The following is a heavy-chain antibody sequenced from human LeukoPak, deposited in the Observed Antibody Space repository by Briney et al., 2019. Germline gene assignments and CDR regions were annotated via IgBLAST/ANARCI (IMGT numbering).Heavy chain of an antibody. V-gene: IGHV4-59*11. CDR3: VRQSMWNWYFDL. Sequence: SETLSLTCTVSGGSISSQYWSWIRQPPGKGLEWIGYIYYSGSTNYNPSLKSRVTISVDTSKNQFSLKLSSVTAADTAVYYCVRQSMWNWYFDLWGRSTLVTVSS. CDR2: IYYSGST. J-gene: IGHJ2*01. D-gene: IGHD2-21*01. CDR1: GGSISSQY.